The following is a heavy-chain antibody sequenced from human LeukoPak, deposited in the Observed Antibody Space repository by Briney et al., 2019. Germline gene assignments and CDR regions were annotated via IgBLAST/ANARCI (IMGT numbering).Heavy chain of an antibody. CDR1: GFTFSSYA. D-gene: IGHD3-10*02. V-gene: IGHV3-23*01. CDR3: AELGITMIGGV. Sequence: GGSLRLSCAASGFTFSSYAMSWVRQAPGKGLEWVSTISGSGAGTYYADSVKGRFTISRDNSKNKLYLQMNSLRAEDTAVYYCAELGITMIGGVWGKGTTVTISS. J-gene: IGHJ6*04. CDR2: ISGSGAGT.